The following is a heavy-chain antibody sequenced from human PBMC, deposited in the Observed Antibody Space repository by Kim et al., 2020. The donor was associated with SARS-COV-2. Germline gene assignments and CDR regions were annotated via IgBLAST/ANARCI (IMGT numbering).Heavy chain of an antibody. Sequence: NYNPPLKVRITHAVAPSKNQFSLELSSVTAADTAVYYCARVVIMGYYFDYWGQGTLVTVSS. V-gene: IGHV4-34*01. CDR3: ARVVIMGYYFDY. J-gene: IGHJ4*02. D-gene: IGHD3-3*01.